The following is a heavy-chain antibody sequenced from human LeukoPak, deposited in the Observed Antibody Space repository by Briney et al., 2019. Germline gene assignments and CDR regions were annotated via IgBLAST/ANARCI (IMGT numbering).Heavy chain of an antibody. CDR1: GGSINSNY. Sequence: SETLSLTCTVSGGSINSNYWTWIRQPAGKGMEWIGRISTSGITNYSPSLKSRVTISLDKSKNQFSLILASVTAADTALYYCAREASIAAAGWISDYWGQGTLVTVSS. J-gene: IGHJ4*02. CDR2: ISTSGIT. D-gene: IGHD6-13*01. CDR3: AREASIAAAGWISDY. V-gene: IGHV4-4*07.